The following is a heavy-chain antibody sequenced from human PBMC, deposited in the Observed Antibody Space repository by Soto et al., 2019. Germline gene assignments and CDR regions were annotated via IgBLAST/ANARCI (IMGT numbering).Heavy chain of an antibody. CDR3: ARSTGIVALEGEYYFDD. Sequence: AAVNVSFTASGYTFTYYYMPWVRQPRGRGLEWMGWINPNSGGTNYAQKFQGWVTMTRDTSISTAYMELSRLRSDDTAVYYCARSTGIVALEGEYYFDDWGEGTLVTVSS. V-gene: IGHV1-2*04. CDR1: GYTFTYYY. D-gene: IGHD5-12*01. J-gene: IGHJ4*02. CDR2: INPNSGGT.